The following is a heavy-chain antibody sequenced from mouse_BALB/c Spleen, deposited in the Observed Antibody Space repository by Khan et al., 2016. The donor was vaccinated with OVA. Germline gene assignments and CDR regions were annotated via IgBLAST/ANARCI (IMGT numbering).Heavy chain of an antibody. D-gene: IGHD1-1*01. CDR2: ISYSGGT. J-gene: IGHJ2*01. Sequence: VQLKQSGPGLVKPSQSLSLTCTVTGYSITSGYAWNWIRQFPGNKLEWMGYISYSGGTSYNPSLKSRISITRDTSKNQFFLQLNSLTTEDTATYYCARGNYYGYYFDYWGQGTTLTVSS. CDR3: ARGNYYGYYFDY. V-gene: IGHV3-2*02. CDR1: GYSITSGYA.